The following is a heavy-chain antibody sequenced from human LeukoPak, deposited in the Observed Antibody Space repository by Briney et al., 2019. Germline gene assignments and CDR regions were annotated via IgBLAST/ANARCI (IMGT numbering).Heavy chain of an antibody. CDR2: MNPNSGNT. V-gene: IGHV1-8*01. CDR1: GYTFTSYD. J-gene: IGHJ5*02. D-gene: IGHD6-19*01. CDR3: ARASQWLAYSWFDP. Sequence: ASVKVSCKASGYTFTSYDINWVRQATGQGLEWMGWMNPNSGNTGYAQKFQGRVTMTRNTSISTAYMELSSLRSEDTAVYYCARASQWLAYSWFDPWGQGTLVTVSS.